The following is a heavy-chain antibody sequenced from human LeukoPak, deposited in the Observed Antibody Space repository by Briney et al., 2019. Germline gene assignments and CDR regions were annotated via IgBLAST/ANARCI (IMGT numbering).Heavy chain of an antibody. Sequence: PGRSLRLSCAASGFTFGRYGMQWVRQAPGKGLEWVAILSYDGSNKYYADSVKGRFTISRDNSKNTLSLLMNSLRAEDTAVFYCAKVRSPLEYYYAMDVWGQGTTVTVS. V-gene: IGHV3-30*18. CDR2: LSYDGSNK. D-gene: IGHD1-1*01. CDR3: AKVRSPLEYYYAMDV. CDR1: GFTFGRYG. J-gene: IGHJ6*02.